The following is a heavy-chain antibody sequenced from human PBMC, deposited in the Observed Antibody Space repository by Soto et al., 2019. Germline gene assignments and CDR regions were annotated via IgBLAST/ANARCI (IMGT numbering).Heavy chain of an antibody. CDR1: GFTFSSYA. CDR3: ARGNSADSYGRTFDY. Sequence: ESGGGVVQPGRSLRLSCAASGFTFSSYAMHWVRQAPGKGLEWVAVISYDGSNKYYADSVKGRFTISRDNSKNTLYLQMNSLRAEDTAVYYCARGNSADSYGRTFDYWGQGTLVTVSS. CDR2: ISYDGSNK. V-gene: IGHV3-30-3*01. J-gene: IGHJ4*02. D-gene: IGHD5-18*01.